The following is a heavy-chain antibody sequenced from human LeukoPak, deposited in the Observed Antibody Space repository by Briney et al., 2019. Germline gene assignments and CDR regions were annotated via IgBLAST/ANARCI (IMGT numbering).Heavy chain of an antibody. CDR1: GYTFTSYG. Sequence: ASVKVSCKASGYTFTSYGISWARQAPGQGLEWMGWISAYNGNTNYAQKLQGRVTMTTDTSTSTAYMELRSLRSDDTAVYYCARDSWNSRNYYYYGMDVWGQGTTVTVSS. CDR3: ARDSWNSRNYYYYGMDV. J-gene: IGHJ6*02. CDR2: ISAYNGNT. V-gene: IGHV1-18*01. D-gene: IGHD1-7*01.